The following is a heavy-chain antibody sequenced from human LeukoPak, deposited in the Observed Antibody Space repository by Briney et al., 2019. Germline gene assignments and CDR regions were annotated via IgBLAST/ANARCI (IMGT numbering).Heavy chain of an antibody. D-gene: IGHD1-14*01. CDR2: MNPNSGNT. CDR3: ARPLTINHYYGMDV. J-gene: IGHJ6*02. V-gene: IGHV1-8*01. Sequence: ASVKVSCKASGYTFTSYDISWVRQATGQGLEWMGWMNPNSGNTGYAQKFQGRVTMTRNTSISTAYMELSSLRSEDTAVYYCARPLTINHYYGMDVWGQGTTVTVSS. CDR1: GYTFTSYD.